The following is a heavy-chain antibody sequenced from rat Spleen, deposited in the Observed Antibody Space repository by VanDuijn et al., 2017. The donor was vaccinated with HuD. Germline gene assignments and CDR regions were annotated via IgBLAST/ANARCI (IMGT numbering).Heavy chain of an antibody. J-gene: IGHJ2*01. D-gene: IGHD5-1*01. V-gene: IGHV5-20*01. Sequence: EVELVESGGGLVQPGRSLKLSCVASGFTFSSYDMAWVRQAPTKGLEWVASISYDGGTTYYRDSVNGRFTVARDNAKSSLYLQMDSLRSEDTAHYYCTTGSSDYWGQGVMVTVSS. CDR2: ISYDGGTT. CDR1: GFTFSSYD. CDR3: TTGSSDY.